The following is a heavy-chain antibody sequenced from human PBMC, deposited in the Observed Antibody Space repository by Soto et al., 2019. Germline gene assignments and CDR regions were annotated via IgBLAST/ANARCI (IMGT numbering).Heavy chain of an antibody. J-gene: IGHJ5*02. CDR1: GFTFDDYA. CDR2: ISWNSGSI. CDR3: AKCGSSSSCSPTGFDP. V-gene: IGHV3-9*01. Sequence: EVQLVESGGGLVQPGRSLRLSCAASGFTFDDYAMHWVRQAPGKGLEWVSGISWNSGSIGYADSVKGRFTISRDNAKNSLYLQMNSLRAEDTALYYCAKCGSSSSCSPTGFDPWGQGTLVTVSS. D-gene: IGHD2-2*01.